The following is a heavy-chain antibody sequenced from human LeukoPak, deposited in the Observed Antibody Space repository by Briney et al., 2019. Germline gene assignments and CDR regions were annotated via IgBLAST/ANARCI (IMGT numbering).Heavy chain of an antibody. J-gene: IGHJ4*02. CDR1: GFTFSSYE. CDR3: ARGWGE. Sequence: GGSLRLSCAASGFTFSSYEMNCVRQPPGKGLEWVSYISSSGSTRYYADSVKGRFIISRDNAKNSLYLQMNSLRAEDTAVYYCARGWGEGGQGTLVTVSS. D-gene: IGHD3-10*01. V-gene: IGHV3-48*03. CDR2: ISSSGSTR.